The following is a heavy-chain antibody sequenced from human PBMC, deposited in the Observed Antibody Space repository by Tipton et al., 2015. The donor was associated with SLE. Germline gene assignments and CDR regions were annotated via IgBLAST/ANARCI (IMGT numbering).Heavy chain of an antibody. CDR2: IIPMFGIA. Sequence: QLVQSGAEVKKPGSSVKVSCKASGGTFSSYAISWVRQAPGQGLEWMGRIIPMFGIANYAQKFQGRVTITVDESTSTAYMELRGLRSDDTAVYYCARALRPSGGPLDVWGQGTTVTVSS. CDR3: ARALRPSGGPLDV. V-gene: IGHV1-69*18. D-gene: IGHD4-23*01. J-gene: IGHJ6*02. CDR1: GGTFSSYA.